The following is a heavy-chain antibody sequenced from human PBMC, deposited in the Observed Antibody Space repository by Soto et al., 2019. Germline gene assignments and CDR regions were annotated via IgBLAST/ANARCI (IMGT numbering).Heavy chain of an antibody. D-gene: IGHD2-8*01. CDR1: GFTFSRYA. J-gene: IGHJ6*03. Sequence: GGSLRLSCAASGFTFSRYAMSWVRQPPGKGLEWVSAISGGGGSTYYADSVKGRFTISRDNSRNTLYLQVNSLRAEDTAVYYCAKYTNDYYYYHMDVWGKGTTVTVSS. V-gene: IGHV3-23*01. CDR3: AKYTNDYYYYHMDV. CDR2: ISGGGGST.